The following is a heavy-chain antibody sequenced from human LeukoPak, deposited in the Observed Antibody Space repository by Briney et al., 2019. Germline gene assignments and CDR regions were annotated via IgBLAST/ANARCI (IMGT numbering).Heavy chain of an antibody. Sequence: SVKVSCKASGGTFSSYAISWVRQAPGQGLEWMGRIIPILGIANYAQKFQGRVTITADKFTSTAYMELSSLRSEDTAVYYCARVEWELLDGAFDIWGQGTMVTVSS. V-gene: IGHV1-69*04. CDR3: ARVEWELLDGAFDI. D-gene: IGHD1-26*01. J-gene: IGHJ3*02. CDR1: GGTFSSYA. CDR2: IIPILGIA.